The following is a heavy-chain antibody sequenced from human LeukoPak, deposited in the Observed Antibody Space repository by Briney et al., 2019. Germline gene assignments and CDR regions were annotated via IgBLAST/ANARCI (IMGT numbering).Heavy chain of an antibody. Sequence: ASVKVSCKVSGYTLTELSVHWVRQAPGKGLEWMGGFDPEDGETIYAQKFQGRVTMTEDTSTDTAYMELSSLRSEDTAVYYCATRSGYSGYDYGNWYFDLWGRGTLVTVSS. CDR1: GYTLTELS. CDR2: FDPEDGET. V-gene: IGHV1-24*01. J-gene: IGHJ2*01. D-gene: IGHD5-12*01. CDR3: ATRSGYSGYDYGNWYFDL.